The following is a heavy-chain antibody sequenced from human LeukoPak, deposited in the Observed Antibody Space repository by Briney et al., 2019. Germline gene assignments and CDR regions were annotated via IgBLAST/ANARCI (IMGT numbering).Heavy chain of an antibody. CDR1: GFTFSSYW. Sequence: GGSLRLSCAAYGFTFSSYWMSWVRQAPGKGMEWVANIKQDGSEKYYVDSVKGRFTISRDNAKNSLYLQMNSLRAEDTAVYYCARVSYYYDSSGSLDYWGQGTLVTVSS. D-gene: IGHD3-22*01. J-gene: IGHJ4*02. CDR3: ARVSYYYDSSGSLDY. CDR2: IKQDGSEK. V-gene: IGHV3-7*01.